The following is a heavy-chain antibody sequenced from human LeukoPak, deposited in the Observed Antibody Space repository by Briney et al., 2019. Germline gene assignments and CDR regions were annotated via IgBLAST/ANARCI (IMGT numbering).Heavy chain of an antibody. Sequence: ASVKVSCKASGYTFTGYYMHWVRQAPGQGLEWMGWISAYNGNTNYAQKLQGRVTMTTDTSTSTAYMELRSLRSDDTAVYYCARTQKYYYDSSGLDYWGQGTLVTVSS. CDR3: ARTQKYYYDSSGLDY. J-gene: IGHJ4*02. D-gene: IGHD3-22*01. V-gene: IGHV1-18*04. CDR1: GYTFTGYY. CDR2: ISAYNGNT.